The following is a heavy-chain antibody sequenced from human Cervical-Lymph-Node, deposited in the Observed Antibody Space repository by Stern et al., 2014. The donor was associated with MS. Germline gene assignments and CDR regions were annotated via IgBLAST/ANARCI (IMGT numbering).Heavy chain of an antibody. CDR3: ARLDSPVVVVAAIDY. Sequence: EVQLVESGAEVKKPGESLKISCKGSGYSFTSYWIGWVRQMPGKGLEWMGIIYPGDSDTRYSPSFQGQVTISADKSISTAYLQWSSLKASDTAMYYCARLDSPVVVVAAIDYWGQGTLVTVSS. CDR2: IYPGDSDT. V-gene: IGHV5-51*03. CDR1: GYSFTSYW. D-gene: IGHD2-15*01. J-gene: IGHJ4*02.